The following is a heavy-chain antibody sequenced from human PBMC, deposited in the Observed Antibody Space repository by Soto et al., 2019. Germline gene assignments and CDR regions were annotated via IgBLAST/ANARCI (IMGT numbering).Heavy chain of an antibody. J-gene: IGHJ5*02. CDR1: GYTFTSYG. V-gene: IGHV1-18*01. CDR2: ISAYNGNT. Sequence: GASVKVSCKASGYTFTSYGISWVRQAPGQGLEWMGWISAYNGNTNYAQKLQGRVTMTTDTSTSTAYMELRSLRSDDTAVYYCARPAGKQQLDWNNWFDPWGQGTLVTV. D-gene: IGHD6-13*01. CDR3: ARPAGKQQLDWNNWFDP.